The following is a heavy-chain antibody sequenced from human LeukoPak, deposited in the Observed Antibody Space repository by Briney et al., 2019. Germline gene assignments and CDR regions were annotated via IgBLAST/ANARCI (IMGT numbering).Heavy chain of an antibody. CDR3: ARAKHMTFWSGYYTEYYYYYYGMDV. CDR1: GGSISSSNW. V-gene: IGHV4-4*02. D-gene: IGHD3-3*01. J-gene: IGHJ6*02. Sequence: SGTLSLTCAVSGGSISSSNWWSWVRQPPGKGLEWIGEIYHSGSTNYNPSLKSRVTISVDKSKNQFSLKLSSVTAADTAVYYCARAKHMTFWSGYYTEYYYYYYGMDVWGRGTTVTVSS. CDR2: IYHSGST.